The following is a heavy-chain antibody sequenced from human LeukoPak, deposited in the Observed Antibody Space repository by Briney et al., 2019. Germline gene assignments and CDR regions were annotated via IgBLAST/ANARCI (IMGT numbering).Heavy chain of an antibody. CDR2: IYPGDSDT. CDR1: GYIFTSYW. CDR3: ARSLPGTMLRGYGMDV. V-gene: IGHV5-51*01. J-gene: IGHJ6*02. Sequence: GASLQISGKGAGYIFTSYWIGWGRPLPGKGLEGMGIIYPGDSDTKDSPSFQAQITISADKSTSTAYLQWSSLKLSDTATYYCARSLPGTMLRGYGMDVWGQGTTVTVSS. D-gene: IGHD3-10*01.